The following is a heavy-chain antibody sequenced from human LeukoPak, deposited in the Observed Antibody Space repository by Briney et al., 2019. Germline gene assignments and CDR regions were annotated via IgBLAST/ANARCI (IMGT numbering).Heavy chain of an antibody. V-gene: IGHV3-23*01. J-gene: IGHJ4*02. Sequence: PGGSLRLSCAASGFSFNNYAMNWVRQAPGKRLEWVSSISGGGETTYYADSAKGRFTISRDNSQNTLYLQMNSLRAEDTAVYYCAMDYADYVGYFFFDYWGQGTLVTVSS. CDR2: ISGGGETT. D-gene: IGHD4-17*01. CDR3: AMDYADYVGYFFFDY. CDR1: GFSFNNYA.